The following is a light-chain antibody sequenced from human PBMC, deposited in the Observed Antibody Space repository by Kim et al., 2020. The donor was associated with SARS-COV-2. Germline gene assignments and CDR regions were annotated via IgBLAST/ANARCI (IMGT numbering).Light chain of an antibody. CDR3: QQFDSYSYT. J-gene: IGKJ2*01. CDR1: RSISSW. Sequence: SASIGDRVTLTCRASRSISSWLAWYQQKPGKAPRLLIYKASTLESGVPSRYSGSGSGTEFTLTINSLQPDDFATYYCQQFDSYSYTFGQGTKLEL. V-gene: IGKV1-5*03. CDR2: KAS.